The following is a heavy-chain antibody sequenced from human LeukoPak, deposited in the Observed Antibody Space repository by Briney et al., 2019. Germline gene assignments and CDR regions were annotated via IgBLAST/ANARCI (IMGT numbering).Heavy chain of an antibody. CDR3: AKDYYGSGSIIDD. V-gene: IGHV3-30*02. J-gene: IGHJ4*02. D-gene: IGHD3-10*01. Sequence: GGSLRLSCAASGFEFSSYGMHWVRQAPGKGLEWVAFIHNEGTNEYYADSVKGRFTISRDNSKNTLYVQMNSLRTEDTALYYCAKDYYGSGSIIDDWGQGTLVTVSS. CDR2: IHNEGTNE. CDR1: GFEFSSYG.